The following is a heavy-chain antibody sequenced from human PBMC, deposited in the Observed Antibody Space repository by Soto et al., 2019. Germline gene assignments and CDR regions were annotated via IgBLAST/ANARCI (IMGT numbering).Heavy chain of an antibody. Sequence: TGGSLRLSCAASGFSFSTYEMNWVRQAPGKGLEWVSYISKNGIDIYDADSVKGRFTISRDNANNSLFLQMDSMRPEDTAVYYCAPRKYGSFNIGALDIWGQGTMVTVSS. J-gene: IGHJ3*02. CDR2: ISKNGIDI. V-gene: IGHV3-48*03. CDR1: GFSFSTYE. D-gene: IGHD1-26*01. CDR3: APRKYGSFNIGALDI.